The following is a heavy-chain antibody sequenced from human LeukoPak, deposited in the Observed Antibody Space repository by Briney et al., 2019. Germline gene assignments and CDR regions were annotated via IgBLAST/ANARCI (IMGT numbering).Heavy chain of an antibody. V-gene: IGHV4-34*01. Sequence: SETLSLTCAVYGGSFSGYYWSWIRQPPGKGLEWIGEINHSGSTNYNPSLKSRVTISVDTSKNQFSLKLSSVTAADTAVYYCARVGIVVVPAQFDYWGQGTLVTVSS. D-gene: IGHD2-2*03. CDR1: GGSFSGYY. CDR3: ARVGIVVVPAQFDY. CDR2: INHSGST. J-gene: IGHJ4*02.